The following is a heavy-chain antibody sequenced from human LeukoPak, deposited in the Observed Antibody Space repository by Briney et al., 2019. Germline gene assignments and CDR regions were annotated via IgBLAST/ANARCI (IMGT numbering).Heavy chain of an antibody. CDR2: IYYSGST. V-gene: IGHV4-59*08. Sequence: SETLSLTCTVSGGSISNKYWSWIRQPPGKGLEWIGYIYYSGSTNYNPSLKSRVTISVDTSKNQFSLKLSSVTAADTAVYYCARHSRSYSSGWYGVYWGQGTLVTVSS. D-gene: IGHD6-19*01. J-gene: IGHJ4*02. CDR1: GGSISNKY. CDR3: ARHSRSYSSGWYGVY.